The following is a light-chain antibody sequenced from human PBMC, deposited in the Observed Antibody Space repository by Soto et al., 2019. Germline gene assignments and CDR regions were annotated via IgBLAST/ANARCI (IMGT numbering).Light chain of an antibody. V-gene: IGKV3-11*01. Sequence: EIVLTQSPATLSLSPGERATLSCRASQSVSSYLAWYQQKPGQAPRLLIYDASNRATGIPARFSGSGSGTDFNLTISSLEPEDFAVYYCQQRSNWPLTFGPGTKVDIK. CDR1: QSVSSY. CDR3: QQRSNWPLT. CDR2: DAS. J-gene: IGKJ3*01.